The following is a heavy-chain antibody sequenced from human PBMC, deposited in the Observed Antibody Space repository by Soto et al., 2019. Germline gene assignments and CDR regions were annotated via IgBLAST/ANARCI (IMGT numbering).Heavy chain of an antibody. CDR1: GYTFTASY. CDR2: IDPSGGST. Sequence: ASVKVSCKASGYTFTASYMHWVRQAPGQGREWMGIIDPSGGSTSYSQTFQGRVTMTRDTSTSTVYMELNSLRSEDTAVFYCARDSGHYYRSDAFDKWGQGTMVTVSS. D-gene: IGHD1-26*01. J-gene: IGHJ3*02. V-gene: IGHV1-46*01. CDR3: ARDSGHYYRSDAFDK.